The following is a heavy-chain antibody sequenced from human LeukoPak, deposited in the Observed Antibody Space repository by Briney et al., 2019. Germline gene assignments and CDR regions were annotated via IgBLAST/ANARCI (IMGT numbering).Heavy chain of an antibody. CDR2: FGGSRGGT. Sequence: GGSLRLSCAASGFTFDSYVMNWVRQAPGKGLEWVSGFGGSRGGTYHADSVKDRFTISRDNSKSTLYLQMNSLRAEDTAVYYCAKDLSRSYGDYGTSGPFDIWGQGTMVTVSS. D-gene: IGHD4-17*01. CDR1: GFTFDSYV. V-gene: IGHV3-23*01. CDR3: AKDLSRSYGDYGTSGPFDI. J-gene: IGHJ3*02.